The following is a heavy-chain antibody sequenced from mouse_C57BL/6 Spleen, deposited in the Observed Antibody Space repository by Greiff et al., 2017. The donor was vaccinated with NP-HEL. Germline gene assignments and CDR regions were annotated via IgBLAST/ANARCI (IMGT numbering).Heavy chain of an antibody. V-gene: IGHV5-17*01. J-gene: IGHJ4*01. CDR1: GFTFSDYG. CDR3: ARPITTRDAMDY. D-gene: IGHD1-2*01. CDR2: ISSGSSTI. Sequence: EVKVVESGGGLVKPGGSLKLSCAASGFTFSDYGMHWVRQAPEKGLEWVAYISSGSSTIYYADTVKGRFTISRDNAKNTLFLQLTSLRSEDTAMYYCARPITTRDAMDYWGQGTSVTVSS.